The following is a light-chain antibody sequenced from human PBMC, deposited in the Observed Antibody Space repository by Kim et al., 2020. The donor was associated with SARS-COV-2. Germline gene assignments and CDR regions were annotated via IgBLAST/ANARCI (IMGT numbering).Light chain of an antibody. CDR1: SPRSYY. CDR3: NSRDSTGKRWV. V-gene: IGLV3-19*01. CDR2: GRN. J-gene: IGLJ1*01. Sequence: SSELTQDPAVSVALGQTVKITCQGDSPRSYYASWYQQKPGQAPILVIYGRNNRPSGIPDRFSGSSSVNTASLTITGAQAEDEADYYCNSRDSTGKRWVFGTGTKVTVL.